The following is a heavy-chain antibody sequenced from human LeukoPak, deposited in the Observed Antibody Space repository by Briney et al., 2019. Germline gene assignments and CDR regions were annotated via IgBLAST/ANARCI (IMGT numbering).Heavy chain of an antibody. D-gene: IGHD3-22*01. Sequence: PSETLSLTCTVSGGSIRSSTYYWGWIRQPPGKGLEWIASINFSGSTHYNPSLKSRLTISVDTSKNQFSLKLSSVTAADTAVYYCARHPWKYYYDSSGYPAMQNMDYYYYYMDVWGKGTTVTISS. V-gene: IGHV4-39*01. CDR3: ARHPWKYYYDSSGYPAMQNMDYYYYYMDV. CDR2: INFSGST. CDR1: GGSIRSSTYY. J-gene: IGHJ6*03.